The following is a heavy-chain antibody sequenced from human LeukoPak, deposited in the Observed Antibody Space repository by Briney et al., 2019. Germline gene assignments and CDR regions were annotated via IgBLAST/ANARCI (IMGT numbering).Heavy chain of an antibody. J-gene: IGHJ4*02. Sequence: ASVKVSCKASGYTFTDYYMHWVRQAPGNELEWMGWINPNSGGTNYAQKFQGRVTLTRDTSLTTAYMDLNSLTSDDTAVYYCARDCGGDCYPTHYYFDYWGQGTLVAVSS. CDR1: GYTFTDYY. CDR3: ARDCGGDCYPTHYYFDY. CDR2: INPNSGGT. D-gene: IGHD2-21*02. V-gene: IGHV1-2*02.